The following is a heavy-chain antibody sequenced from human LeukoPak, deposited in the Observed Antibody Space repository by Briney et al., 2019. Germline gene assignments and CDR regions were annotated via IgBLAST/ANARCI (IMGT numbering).Heavy chain of an antibody. CDR3: ARLWRAAIDY. V-gene: IGHV4-39*01. CDR1: GNSISSSSYY. Sequence: SETLYLTCTVSGNSISSSSYYWGWIRQPPGKGLEWIGSIYYSGSTYYNPSLKSRVTISADTSKNQFSLKLSSVTAADTAVYYCARLWRAAIDYGGQGTLVTVSS. D-gene: IGHD1-1*01. CDR2: IYYSGST. J-gene: IGHJ4*02.